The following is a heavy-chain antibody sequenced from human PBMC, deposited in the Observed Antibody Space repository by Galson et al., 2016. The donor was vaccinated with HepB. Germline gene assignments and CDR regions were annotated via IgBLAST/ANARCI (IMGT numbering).Heavy chain of an antibody. Sequence: SLRLSCAASGLTVSSNYMSWVRQAPGKGLEWVSVIYSGGGTYYADSVQGRFTISRDNSKNTLYLQMNSLRAEDTAVYYCARDPQYQLTNYYYYGMDVWGQGTTVTV. D-gene: IGHD2-2*01. CDR2: IYSGGGT. V-gene: IGHV3-53*01. CDR3: ARDPQYQLTNYYYYGMDV. J-gene: IGHJ6*02. CDR1: GLTVSSNY.